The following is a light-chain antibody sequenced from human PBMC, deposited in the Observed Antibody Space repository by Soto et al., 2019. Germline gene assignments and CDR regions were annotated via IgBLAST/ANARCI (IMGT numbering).Light chain of an antibody. J-gene: IGKJ2*01. Sequence: DIQMTQSPSSLSASVGDRVTITCRASQSISSYLNWFQQKPGQAPKLLIYDASNLQTGVPSRFSGSGSGTDFTFTISSLQPEDIGTYYCQQYDNVPRTFGQGTRLEI. V-gene: IGKV1-33*01. CDR2: DAS. CDR3: QQYDNVPRT. CDR1: QSISSY.